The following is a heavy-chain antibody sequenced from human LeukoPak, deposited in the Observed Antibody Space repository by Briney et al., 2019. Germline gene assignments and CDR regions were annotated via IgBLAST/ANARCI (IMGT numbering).Heavy chain of an antibody. CDR3: ARVEPIRLLVDY. Sequence: PGGSLRLSCAASGFTFSSYWMHWVRQAPGKGLVWVARINSDGSSTTYADSVKGRFTISRDNAKNTLYLQMNSLRAEDTAVYYCARVEPIRLLVDYWGQGNLVTVSS. CDR2: INSDGSST. CDR1: GFTFSSYW. J-gene: IGHJ4*02. V-gene: IGHV3-74*01. D-gene: IGHD3-3*01.